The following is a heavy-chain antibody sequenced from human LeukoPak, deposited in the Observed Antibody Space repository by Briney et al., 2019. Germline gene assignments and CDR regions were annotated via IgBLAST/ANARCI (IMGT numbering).Heavy chain of an antibody. V-gene: IGHV4-59*01. CDR1: GGSISSYY. J-gene: IGHJ3*02. CDR2: ISYSGSA. D-gene: IGHD3-22*01. Sequence: SETLSLTCTVSGGSISSYYRSWIRQPPGKGLEWIGNISYSGSANYNPSLKSRVSISVETSKKQFYRKLSSVTAADTAVYYCGRAYDSSSYRSGALDIWGQGTMVTVS. CDR3: GRAYDSSSYRSGALDI.